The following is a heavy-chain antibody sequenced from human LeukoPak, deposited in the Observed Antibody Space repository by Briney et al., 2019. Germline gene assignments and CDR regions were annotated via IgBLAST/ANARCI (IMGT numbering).Heavy chain of an antibody. CDR2: IWYDGTNK. D-gene: IGHD6-19*01. CDR1: GFAFSSFG. J-gene: IGHJ4*02. CDR3: ARFRYSSGNSDY. Sequence: GGSLRLSCAASGFAFSSFGMHWVRQAPGKGLEWVAVIWYDGTNKYYADSVKGRFTISRDNAKNSLYLQMNSLRAEDTAVYYCARFRYSSGNSDYWGQGTLVTVSS. V-gene: IGHV3-33*01.